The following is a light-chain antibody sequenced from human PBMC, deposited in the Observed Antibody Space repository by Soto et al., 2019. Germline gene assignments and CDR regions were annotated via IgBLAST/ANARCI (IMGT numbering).Light chain of an antibody. CDR1: QYVSSN. CDR3: QHYNNWPPWT. V-gene: IGKV3-15*01. CDR2: GAS. J-gene: IGKJ1*01. Sequence: EIVMTQSPATLSVSPGERATLSCRASQYVSSNLAWYQQKPGQAPRLLIYGASTRATGIPARFSGSGSGTEFTLTISSLQSEDFAVYYCQHYNNWPPWTFGQETKGDIK.